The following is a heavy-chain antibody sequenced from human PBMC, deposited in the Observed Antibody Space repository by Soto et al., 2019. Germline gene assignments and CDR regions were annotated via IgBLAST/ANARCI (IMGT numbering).Heavy chain of an antibody. CDR1: GFTFSSYA. J-gene: IGHJ6*02. CDR3: AKRQSSRPSGYESLVAYDYYGMDV. V-gene: IGHV3-23*01. D-gene: IGHD5-12*01. Sequence: PGGSLRLSCAASGFTFSSYAMSWVRQAPGKGLEWVSAISGSGGSTYYADSVKGRFTISRDNSKNTLYLQMNSLRAEDTAVYYCAKRQSSRPSGYESLVAYDYYGMDVWGQGTTVTVSS. CDR2: ISGSGGST.